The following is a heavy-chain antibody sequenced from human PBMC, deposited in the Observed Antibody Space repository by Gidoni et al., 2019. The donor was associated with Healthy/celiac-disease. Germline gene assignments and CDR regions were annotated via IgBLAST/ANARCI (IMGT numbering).Heavy chain of an antibody. V-gene: IGHV3-23*01. CDR2: ISGSGGST. Sequence: EVQLLESGGGLVQPGGSLRLSCAASGFTFSSYAMGWVRQAPGKGLEGVSAISGSGGSTYYADSVKGRFTISRDNSKNTLYLQMNSLRAEDTAVYYCAKAPHSREGYYFDYWGQGTLVTVSS. CDR3: AKAPHSREGYYFDY. D-gene: IGHD6-13*01. CDR1: GFTFSSYA. J-gene: IGHJ4*02.